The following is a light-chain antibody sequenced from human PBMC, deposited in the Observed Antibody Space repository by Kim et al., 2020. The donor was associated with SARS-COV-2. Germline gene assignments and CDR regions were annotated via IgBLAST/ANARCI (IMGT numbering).Light chain of an antibody. Sequence: EIVLTQSPGTLSLSPGERAALSCRASQSIDSRYLAWYQQKSGQAPRLLIYGTSTRANGIPDRFIGSGSGTDFTLTISRLEPEDFAVYYCQQYGSSPPVSFGGGTKVDIK. CDR1: QSIDSRY. CDR3: QQYGSSPPVS. CDR2: GTS. J-gene: IGKJ4*01. V-gene: IGKV3-20*01.